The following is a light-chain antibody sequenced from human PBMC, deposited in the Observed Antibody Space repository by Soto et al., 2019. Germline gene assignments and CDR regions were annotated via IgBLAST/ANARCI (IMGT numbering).Light chain of an antibody. V-gene: IGKV1-39*01. J-gene: IGKJ5*01. CDR2: AAF. CDR1: QSINSY. Sequence: DIQMTQSPSSLSASIGDGVTITCRASQSINSYLNWYQQKPGKAPKLLISAAFNLQSGVTSRFSSSGPGTDFTLTISSLQPEDFATYCCQQSFSTLLITFGQGTRLEIK. CDR3: QQSFSTLLIT.